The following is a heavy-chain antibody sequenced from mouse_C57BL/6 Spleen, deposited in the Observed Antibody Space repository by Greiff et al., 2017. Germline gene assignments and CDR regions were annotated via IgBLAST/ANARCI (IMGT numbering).Heavy chain of an antibody. CDR3: ARTGYSYSKGY. Sequence: QVPLQQPGAELVKPWASVKLSCNASAYTFTSYWMQWVKQRPGQGLEWIGEVVPSDCYPNYNQKFKGKATFTVDTSSSTAYMHLSRLTSEDSAVYYCARTGYSYSKGYWGKCNSDFVSS. J-gene: IGHJ4*01. CDR2: VVPSDCYP. D-gene: IGHD2-3*01. CDR1: AYTFTSYW. V-gene: IGHV1-50*01.